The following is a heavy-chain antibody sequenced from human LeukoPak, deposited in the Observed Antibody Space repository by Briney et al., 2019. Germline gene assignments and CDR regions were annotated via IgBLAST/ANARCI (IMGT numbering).Heavy chain of an antibody. CDR1: GYTFTSYY. J-gene: IGHJ6*04. D-gene: IGHD3-22*01. V-gene: IGHV1-46*01. CDR2: INPTGGST. CDR3: AELGITMIRGV. Sequence: ASVKVSCKASGYTFTSYYMHWVRQAPGQGLEWMGLINPTGGSTGYAQKFQGRVTMTRDMSTSTDYMELSSLRSEDTAVYYCAELGITMIRGVWGKGTTVTISS.